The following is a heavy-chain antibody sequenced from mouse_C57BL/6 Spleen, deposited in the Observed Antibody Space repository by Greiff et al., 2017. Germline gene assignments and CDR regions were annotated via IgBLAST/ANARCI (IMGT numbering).Heavy chain of an antibody. CDR1: GYTFSSYW. Sequence: VQLQQPGAELVRPGTSVKLSCKASGYTFSSYWMHWVKQRPGQGLEWIGVIDPSDSYTNYNQKFKGKATLTVDTSSSTAYMQLSSLTSEDSAVYYCARFGDYYGSSPFDYWGQGTTLTVSS. CDR2: IDPSDSYT. D-gene: IGHD1-1*01. CDR3: ARFGDYYGSSPFDY. V-gene: IGHV1-59*01. J-gene: IGHJ2*01.